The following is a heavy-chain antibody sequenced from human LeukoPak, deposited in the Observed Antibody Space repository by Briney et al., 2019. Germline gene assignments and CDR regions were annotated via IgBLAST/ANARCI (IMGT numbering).Heavy chain of an antibody. J-gene: IGHJ4*02. D-gene: IGHD2-21*02. V-gene: IGHV3-21*01. CDR1: GFTFSSYS. Sequence: GGSLRLSCAASGFTFSSYSMNWVRQAPGKGLEWVSSISSRSSYIYYAGSVKGRFTISRDNAKNSLYLQMNSLRAEDTAVYYCASSAGYCGGDCSYWGQGTLVTVSS. CDR3: ASSAGYCGGDCSY. CDR2: ISSRSSYI.